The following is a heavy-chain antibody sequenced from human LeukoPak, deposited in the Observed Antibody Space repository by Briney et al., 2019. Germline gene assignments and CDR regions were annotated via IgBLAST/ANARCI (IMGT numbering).Heavy chain of an antibody. CDR3: ARGTRAAAGKGGIYYFDY. Sequence: GASVKVSCKASGGTFSSYAISWVRQAPGQGLEWMGGIIPIFGTANYAQKFQGRVTITADESTSTAYMELSSLRSEDTAVYYCARGTRAAAGKGGIYYFDYWGQGTLVTVSS. D-gene: IGHD6-13*01. V-gene: IGHV1-69*13. CDR2: IIPIFGTA. J-gene: IGHJ4*02. CDR1: GGTFSSYA.